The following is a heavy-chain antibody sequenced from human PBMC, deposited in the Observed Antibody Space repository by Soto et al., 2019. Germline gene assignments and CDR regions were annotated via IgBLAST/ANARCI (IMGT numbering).Heavy chain of an antibody. J-gene: IGHJ6*02. D-gene: IGHD2-2*01. CDR1: GFTFSSYA. CDR3: AKSGYCSSTSCYADYGMDV. V-gene: IGHV3-23*01. CDR2: ISGSGGST. Sequence: GGSLRLSCAASGFTFSSYAMSWVRQAPGKGLEWVSAISGSGGSTYYADSVKGRFTISRDNSKNTLYLQMNSLRAEDTAVYYCAKSGYCSSTSCYADYGMDVWGQGTTVTVSS.